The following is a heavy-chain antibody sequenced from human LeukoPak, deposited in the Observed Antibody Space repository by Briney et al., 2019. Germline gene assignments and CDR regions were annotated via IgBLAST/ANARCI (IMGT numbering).Heavy chain of an antibody. J-gene: IGHJ4*02. Sequence: PSETLSLTCAVYGGSLSGYYWSWIRQPPGKGLEWIGEINHSGSTNYNPSLKSRVTISVDTSKNQFSLKLSSVTAADTAVYYCARLKVGARPFDYWGQGTLVTVSS. CDR3: ARLKVGARPFDY. CDR1: GGSLSGYY. CDR2: INHSGST. V-gene: IGHV4-34*01. D-gene: IGHD1-26*01.